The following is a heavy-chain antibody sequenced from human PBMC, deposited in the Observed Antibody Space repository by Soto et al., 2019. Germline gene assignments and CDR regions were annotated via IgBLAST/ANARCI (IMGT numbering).Heavy chain of an antibody. Sequence: QVQLVESGGGVVQPGRSLRLSCVASGFTFSSYGMHWVRQAPGKGLEWVAVISYDGSNKYYGDSVKGRFNISRDNLKNTVFLQMNSLRGEDTAVYYCAKDPVSSSGWPPDYRGHGTVVTVPS. CDR3: AKDPVSSSGWPPDY. V-gene: IGHV3-30*18. CDR1: GFTFSSYG. J-gene: IGHJ4*01. D-gene: IGHD6-19*01. CDR2: ISYDGSNK.